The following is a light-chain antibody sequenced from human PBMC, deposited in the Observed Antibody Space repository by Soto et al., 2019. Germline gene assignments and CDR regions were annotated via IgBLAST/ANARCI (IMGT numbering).Light chain of an antibody. Sequence: QSVLTQPPSVSGAPGQRVTISCTGSSSNIGAGFDVHWYQQLPGTAPKLLIYGNTNRPSGVPDRFSGSKSGTSASLAITGLQVEDEADYYCGTWDSSLSVVFGGGTKLTVL. V-gene: IGLV1-40*01. J-gene: IGLJ2*01. CDR1: SSNIGAGFD. CDR3: GTWDSSLSVV. CDR2: GNT.